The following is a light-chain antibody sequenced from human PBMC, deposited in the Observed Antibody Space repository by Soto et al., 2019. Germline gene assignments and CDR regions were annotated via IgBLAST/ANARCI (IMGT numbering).Light chain of an antibody. Sequence: MQMTQSPSSLSAAVGDRFTITFRASQTVTNYLYWYHQQPGKAPKLLIHSTSTLQTEVPSRFSGSGSGTDFTLTINSLQPEDLGTYYCQQSYRFPRTFGGGTKVDIK. CDR1: QTVTNY. J-gene: IGKJ4*02. CDR3: QQSYRFPRT. V-gene: IGKV1-39*01. CDR2: STS.